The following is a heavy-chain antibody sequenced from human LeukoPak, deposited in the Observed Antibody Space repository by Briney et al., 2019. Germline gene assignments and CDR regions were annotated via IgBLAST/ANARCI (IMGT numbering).Heavy chain of an antibody. D-gene: IGHD3-16*01. CDR3: ARSTSWGTFDI. Sequence: GESLKISCKGSGYSFTSYWIGWVRQMPGKGLEWMGIIYPGDSDTRYSPSFQGQVTFSANKSITTSYLQWSSLKASDSAMYYCARSTSWGTFDIWGQGTMVTVSS. J-gene: IGHJ3*02. V-gene: IGHV5-51*01. CDR2: IYPGDSDT. CDR1: GYSFTSYW.